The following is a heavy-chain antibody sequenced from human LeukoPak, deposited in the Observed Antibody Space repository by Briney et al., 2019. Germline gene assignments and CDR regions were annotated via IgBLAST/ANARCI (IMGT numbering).Heavy chain of an antibody. Sequence: GGSLRLSCAASGFTFSSYWMSWVRQAPGKGLEWVANIKEDGSEKYYVDSVTGRFTISRDNAKNSLYLQMNSLRVEDTAVYYCARGKVGSSWYWFDYWGQGTLVTVSS. CDR1: GFTFSSYW. D-gene: IGHD6-13*01. V-gene: IGHV3-7*02. CDR3: ARGKVGSSWYWFDY. J-gene: IGHJ5*01. CDR2: IKEDGSEK.